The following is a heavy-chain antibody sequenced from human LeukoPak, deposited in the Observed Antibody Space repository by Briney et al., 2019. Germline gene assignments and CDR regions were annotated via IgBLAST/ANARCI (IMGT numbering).Heavy chain of an antibody. V-gene: IGHV3-74*01. CDR2: INTDGSST. D-gene: IGHD2-21*02. CDR1: GFTFSSYW. J-gene: IGHJ4*02. Sequence: GGSLRLSCAASGFTFSSYWMHWVRQAPGKGLVWVSRINTDGSSTSYADSVKGRFTISRDNAKNTLYLQMNSLRAEDTAVYYCARETLASTVTAFDYWGQGTLVTVSS. CDR3: ARETLASTVTAFDY.